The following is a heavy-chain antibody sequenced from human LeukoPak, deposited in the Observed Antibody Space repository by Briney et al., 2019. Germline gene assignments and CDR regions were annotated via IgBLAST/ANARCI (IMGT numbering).Heavy chain of an antibody. CDR2: ISYDGGHT. Sequence: GKSLRLSCAASGFSFGKYAMRWVRQAPGEGLEWVADISYDGGHTDYIASAKGRFTVSRDNSKNMLFLKMSSLRPEDAAVYFCATESSLTRWGQGTLVTVSS. J-gene: IGHJ4*02. CDR1: GFSFGKYA. V-gene: IGHV3-30*04. D-gene: IGHD4-11*01. CDR3: ATESSLTR.